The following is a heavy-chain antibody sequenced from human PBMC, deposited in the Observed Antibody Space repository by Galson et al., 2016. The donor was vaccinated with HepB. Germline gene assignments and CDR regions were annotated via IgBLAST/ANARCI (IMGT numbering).Heavy chain of an antibody. J-gene: IGHJ1*01. D-gene: IGHD6-13*01. CDR2: ISSGSSAI. V-gene: IGHV3-48*01. CDR3: AVRYSSIWYFQH. CDR1: GFTFSGYN. Sequence: SLRLSCAASGFTFSGYNMDWVRQAPGKGLEWVSYISSGSSAIYYADSVKGRFTISRDNANNSLYLQMNSLGAEDTAIYYCAVRYSSIWYFQHWGRGTLVSVSS.